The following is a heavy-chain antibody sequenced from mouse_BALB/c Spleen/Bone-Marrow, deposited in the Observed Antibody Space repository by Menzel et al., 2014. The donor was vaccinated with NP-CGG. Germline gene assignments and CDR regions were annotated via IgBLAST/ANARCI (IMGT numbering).Heavy chain of an antibody. Sequence: EVHLVESGGGLVKPGGSLKLSCAASGFTFSDYYVYWVRQTPEKRLEWVATISDGGSYTYYPDSVKGRFTISRDNAKNNLYLQMSSLKSEDTAMYYCANWAYWGQGTLVTVSA. CDR2: ISDGGSYT. J-gene: IGHJ3*01. V-gene: IGHV5-4*02. CDR3: ANWAY. D-gene: IGHD4-1*01. CDR1: GFTFSDYY.